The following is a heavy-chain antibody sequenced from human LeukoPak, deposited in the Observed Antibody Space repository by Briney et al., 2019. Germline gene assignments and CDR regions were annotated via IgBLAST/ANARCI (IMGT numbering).Heavy chain of an antibody. CDR3: AKDSESRSSGYYDY. Sequence: GGSLRLSCAASGFTFSSYGMHWVRQAPGKGLEWVAIISYDGGRKYSADSVRGRFTISRDNSKNTLYLQMSSLRAEDTAVYYCAKDSESRSSGYYDYWGQGTLVTVSS. D-gene: IGHD3-22*01. CDR2: ISYDGGRK. V-gene: IGHV3-30*18. CDR1: GFTFSSYG. J-gene: IGHJ4*02.